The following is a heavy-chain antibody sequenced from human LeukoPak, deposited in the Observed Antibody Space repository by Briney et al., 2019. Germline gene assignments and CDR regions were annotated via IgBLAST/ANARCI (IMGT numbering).Heavy chain of an antibody. D-gene: IGHD3-3*01. CDR2: IYSGGST. CDR1: GFTVSSNY. Sequence: PGGSLRLSCAASGFTVSSNYMSWVRQAPGKGLEWVSVIYSGGSTYYADSVKGRFTISRDNSKNTLCLQMNSLRAEDTAVYYCARRSSGTFFGAFDIWGQGTMVTVSS. J-gene: IGHJ3*02. V-gene: IGHV3-66*01. CDR3: ARRSSGTFFGAFDI.